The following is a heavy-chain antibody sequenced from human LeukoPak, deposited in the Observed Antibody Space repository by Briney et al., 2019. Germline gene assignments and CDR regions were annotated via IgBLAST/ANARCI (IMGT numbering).Heavy chain of an antibody. J-gene: IGHJ4*02. CDR2: IYYSGST. D-gene: IGHD6-13*01. CDR1: GGSISSGAYY. V-gene: IGHV4-31*03. CDR3: ARGPLTAADPFDY. Sequence: PSETLSLTCTVSGGSISSGAYYWSWIRQHPGKGLEWIGYIYYSGSTYYNPSLKSRVTISVDTSKNQFSLKLSSVTAADTAVYYCARGPLTAADPFDYWGQGTLVTVSS.